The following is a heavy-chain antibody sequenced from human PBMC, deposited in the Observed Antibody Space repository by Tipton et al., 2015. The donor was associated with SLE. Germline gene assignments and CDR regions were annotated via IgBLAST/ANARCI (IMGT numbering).Heavy chain of an antibody. CDR2: LNHDGSEK. D-gene: IGHD1-26*01. Sequence: SLRLSCAASGFTFSCYWMIWVRQAPGKGLEWVANLNHDGSEKYYVDFVKGRFTIDRDNAKNSLYLQMNSLRAEDTAVYYCARGDRGSYYTWAYYYGMDVWGQGTTVTVSS. V-gene: IGHV3-7*01. CDR3: ARGDRGSYYTWAYYYGMDV. J-gene: IGHJ6*02. CDR1: GFTFSCYW.